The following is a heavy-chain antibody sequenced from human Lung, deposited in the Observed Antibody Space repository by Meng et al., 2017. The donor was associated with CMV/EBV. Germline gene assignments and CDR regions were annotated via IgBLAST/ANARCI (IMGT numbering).Heavy chain of an antibody. CDR3: ARGGGYWPAGLYYYYGMDV. Sequence: LRLXCTVSGGSISSGGYYWSWIRQHPGKGLEWIGYIYYSGSTYYNPSLKSRVTISVDTSKNQFSLKLSSVTAADTAVYYCARGGGYWPAGLYYYYGMDVWGQGXTVTVSS. CDR1: GGSISSGGYY. V-gene: IGHV4-31*03. D-gene: IGHD2-21*02. J-gene: IGHJ6*02. CDR2: IYYSGST.